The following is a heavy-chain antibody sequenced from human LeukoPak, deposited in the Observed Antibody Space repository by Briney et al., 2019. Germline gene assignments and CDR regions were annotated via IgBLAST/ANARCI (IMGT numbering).Heavy chain of an antibody. CDR2: ISDSGART. CDR3: AKSSYAGCDWGYMAQY. Sequence: PGGSLRLSCAASGFAFSGYAMNWVRQTPGEGPEWVSGISDSGARTYYADSVKGRFTISRDNSKRMLYLEMNNLRVEDTAIYYCAKSSYAGCDWGYMAQYWGQGTLVTVSA. V-gene: IGHV3-23*01. CDR1: GFAFSGYA. D-gene: IGHD5-12*01. J-gene: IGHJ1*01.